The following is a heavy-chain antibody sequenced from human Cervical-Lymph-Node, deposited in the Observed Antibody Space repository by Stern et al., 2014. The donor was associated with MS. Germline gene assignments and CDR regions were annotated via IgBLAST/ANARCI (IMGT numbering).Heavy chain of an antibody. CDR3: AADWASNYDEYYYYGMDV. CDR2: IVGCSCNK. V-gene: IGHV1-58*01. Sequence: VQLVESGPEVKKPGTSVKVSCKASGFTFTSSAVQWVRQARGQSLAWIRWIVGCSCNKNYAQKFQERVTITRDISTSTAYMELSSLRSEDTAVYYCAADWASNYDEYYYYGMDVWGQGTTVTVSS. CDR1: GFTFTSSA. D-gene: IGHD4-11*01. J-gene: IGHJ6*02.